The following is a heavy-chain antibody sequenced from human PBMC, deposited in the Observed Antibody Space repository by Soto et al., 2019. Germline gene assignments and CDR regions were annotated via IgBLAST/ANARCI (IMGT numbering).Heavy chain of an antibody. Sequence: QVQLVQSGAEVKKPGASVKVSCKASGYTFTGYYMHWVRQAPGQGLEWMRWINPNSGGTNYAQKFQGWVTMTRDTSISTAYMELSRLRSDDTAVYYCARGGAEVRGETGDFDYWGQGTLVTVSS. CDR3: ARGGAEVRGETGDFDY. CDR2: INPNSGGT. D-gene: IGHD3-10*01. J-gene: IGHJ4*02. CDR1: GYTFTGYY. V-gene: IGHV1-2*04.